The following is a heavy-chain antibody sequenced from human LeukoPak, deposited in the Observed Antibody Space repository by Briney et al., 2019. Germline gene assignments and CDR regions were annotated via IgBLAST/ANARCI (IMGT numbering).Heavy chain of an antibody. V-gene: IGHV3-30*02. D-gene: IGHD3-10*01. CDR3: AKATGGGFGELFAFDI. Sequence: GGSLRLSCSASGFTFSNYGMHWVRQAPGKGLEWVAFIRYDGSNKYYADSVKGRFTISRDNSKNTLYLQMNSLRAEDTAVYYCAKATGGGFGELFAFDIWGQGTMVTVSS. J-gene: IGHJ3*02. CDR2: IRYDGSNK. CDR1: GFTFSNYG.